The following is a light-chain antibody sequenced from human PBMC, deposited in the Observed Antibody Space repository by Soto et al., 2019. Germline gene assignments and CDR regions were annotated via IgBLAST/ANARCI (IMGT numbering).Light chain of an antibody. CDR2: GAS. CDR3: QQFNNWPPVT. J-gene: IGKJ2*01. Sequence: EIVMTQSPATLSVSPGERATLSCRASQSVSSNLAWYQQKPGQAPRLLIYGASTRATGIPARFSGSGSGTEFTLTISSVQSEDFAVYYCQQFNNWPPVTIGQGTKLENK. CDR1: QSVSSN. V-gene: IGKV3-15*01.